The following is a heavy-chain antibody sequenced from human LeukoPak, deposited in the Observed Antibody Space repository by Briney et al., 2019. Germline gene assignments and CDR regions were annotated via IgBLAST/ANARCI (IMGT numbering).Heavy chain of an antibody. Sequence: GGSLRLSCAASGFTFSSYSMNWVRQAPGKGLEWVSYISSSSSTIYYADSVKGRFTISRDNAKNSLYLQMNSLRAEDTAVYYCARQPAPWGAAIDYWGQGTLVTVSS. CDR3: ARQPAPWGAAIDY. CDR1: GFTFSSYS. V-gene: IGHV3-48*01. D-gene: IGHD1-26*01. CDR2: ISSSSSTI. J-gene: IGHJ4*02.